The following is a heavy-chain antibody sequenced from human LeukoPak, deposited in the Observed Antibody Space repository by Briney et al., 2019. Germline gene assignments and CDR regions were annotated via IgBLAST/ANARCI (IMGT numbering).Heavy chain of an antibody. D-gene: IGHD3-10*01. V-gene: IGHV3-48*03. CDR2: ISSSGSTI. CDR1: GFTFSSYE. Sequence: GGSLRLSCAASGFTFSSYEMNWVRQAPGKGLEWVSYISSSGSTIYYADSVKGRFTISRDNSKNTLYLQMNSLRAEDTAVYYCARDSTNYYGSSRFDYWGQGTLVTVSS. CDR3: ARDSTNYYGSSRFDY. J-gene: IGHJ4*02.